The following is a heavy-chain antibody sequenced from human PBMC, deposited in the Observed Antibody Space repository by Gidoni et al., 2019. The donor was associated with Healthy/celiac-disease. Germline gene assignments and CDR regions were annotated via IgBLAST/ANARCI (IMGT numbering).Heavy chain of an antibody. Sequence: QVQLVESGGGVVKPGRSLRLSCAASGFTFSSYAMHWVRQAPGKGLEWVAVISYDGSNKYYADSVKGRFTISRDNSKNTLYLQMNSLRAEDTAVYYCARKGLDYWGQGTLVTVSS. CDR1: GFTFSSYA. CDR3: ARKGLDY. CDR2: ISYDGSNK. J-gene: IGHJ4*02. V-gene: IGHV3-30-3*01.